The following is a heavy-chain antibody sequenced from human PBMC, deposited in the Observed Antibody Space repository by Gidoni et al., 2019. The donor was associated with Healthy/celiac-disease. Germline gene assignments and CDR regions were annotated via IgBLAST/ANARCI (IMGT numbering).Heavy chain of an antibody. J-gene: IGHJ6*02. CDR2: IIPIFGTA. V-gene: IGHV1-69*01. Sequence: QVQLVQSGAEVKKPGSSVKVSCKASGGTFSSYAISWVRQAPGQGLEWMGGIIPIFGTANYAQKFQGRVTITADESTSTAYMELSSLRSEDTAVYYCARALTSIAARLTYYYYGMDVWGQGTTVTVSS. CDR3: ARALTSIAARLTYYYYGMDV. CDR1: GGTFSSYA. D-gene: IGHD6-6*01.